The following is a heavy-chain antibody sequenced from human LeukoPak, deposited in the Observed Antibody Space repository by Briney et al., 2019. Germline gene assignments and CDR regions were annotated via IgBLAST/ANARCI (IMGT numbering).Heavy chain of an antibody. D-gene: IGHD6-13*01. Sequence: SVKVSCKASGGTFSSYAISWVRQAPGQGLEWMGGIIPIFGTANYAQKFQGRVTITADESTSTAYMELSSLRSEDTAVYYCARVAAGYYYFDYWGQGTLVTVSS. CDR3: ARVAAGYYYFDY. J-gene: IGHJ4*02. CDR1: GGTFSSYA. V-gene: IGHV1-69*13. CDR2: IIPIFGTA.